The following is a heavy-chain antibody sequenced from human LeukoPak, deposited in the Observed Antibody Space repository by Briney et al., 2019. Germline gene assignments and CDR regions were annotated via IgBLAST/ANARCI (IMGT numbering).Heavy chain of an antibody. CDR1: RFTFSTYA. Sequence: PGGRLRLSSADSRFTFSTYAMHWVRQAPGKGLEWVAGISNDGTNEDHADSVKGPFTISRDNSKNTLYLQMNSLRAEDTAIYYCARDRIAVAGMGAFQHWGQGTLVTVSS. J-gene: IGHJ1*01. CDR3: ARDRIAVAGMGAFQH. D-gene: IGHD6-19*01. CDR2: ISNDGTNE. V-gene: IGHV3-30-3*01.